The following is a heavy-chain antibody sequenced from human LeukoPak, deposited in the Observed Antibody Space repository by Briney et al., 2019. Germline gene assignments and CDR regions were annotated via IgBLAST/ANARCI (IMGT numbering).Heavy chain of an antibody. Sequence: SETLSLTCTVSGGSISSGDYYWSWIRQPPGKGLEWIGYIYYSGRTYYNPSLKSRVTISVDTSKNQFSLRLSSVTAADTAMYYCARKNTGWSAIDFWGQGTLVTVSS. J-gene: IGHJ4*02. CDR3: ARKNTGWSAIDF. CDR2: IYYSGRT. V-gene: IGHV4-30-4*01. CDR1: GGSISSGDYY. D-gene: IGHD6-19*01.